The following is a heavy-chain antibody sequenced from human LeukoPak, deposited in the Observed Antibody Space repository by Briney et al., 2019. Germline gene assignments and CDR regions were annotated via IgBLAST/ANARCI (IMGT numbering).Heavy chain of an antibody. J-gene: IGHJ3*02. V-gene: IGHV4-59*01. CDR1: GGSISSYY. D-gene: IGHD6-13*01. CDR2: IYYSGST. Sequence: PSETLSLTCTVSGGSISSYYWSWIRQPPGKGLEWIGYIYYSGSTNYNPSLKSRVTISVDTSKNQFSLKLSSVTAADTAVYYCAREAAAAPADIWGQGTIVTVSS. CDR3: AREAAAAPADI.